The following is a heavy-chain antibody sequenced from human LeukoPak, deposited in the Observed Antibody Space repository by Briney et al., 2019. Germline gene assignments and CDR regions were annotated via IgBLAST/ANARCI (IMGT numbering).Heavy chain of an antibody. V-gene: IGHV3-74*01. J-gene: IGHJ4*02. D-gene: IGHD2-8*01. CDR2: INSDGSST. CDR3: ATSRTFDY. CDR1: GFIFNNFW. Sequence: GGSLRLSCSASGFIFNNFWMHWVRQAPGKGLVWVSRINSDGSSTSYADSVKGRFTISRDNAKNTVYLQMNSLRAEDTAVYYCATSRTFDYWGQGTLVTVSS.